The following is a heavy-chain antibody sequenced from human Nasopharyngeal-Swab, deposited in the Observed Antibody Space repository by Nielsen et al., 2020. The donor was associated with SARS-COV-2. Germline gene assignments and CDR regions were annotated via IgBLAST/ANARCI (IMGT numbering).Heavy chain of an antibody. J-gene: IGHJ3*02. CDR1: GDSITSGYF. Sequence: SETLSLTCAVSGDSITSGYFWGWIRQPPGKGLEWIGSMYHTGSTYYNPSLKSRVTISIDTSKNQFSLKLSSVTAADTAVYYCARDKWGAEDAFDIWGQGTMVTVSS. D-gene: IGHD7-27*01. CDR2: MYHTGST. CDR3: ARDKWGAEDAFDI. V-gene: IGHV4-38-2*02.